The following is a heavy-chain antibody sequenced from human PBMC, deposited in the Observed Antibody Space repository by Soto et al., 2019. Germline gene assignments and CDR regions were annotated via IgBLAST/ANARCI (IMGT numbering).Heavy chain of an antibody. CDR1: GYTFTAYA. Sequence: APVKVSCKASGYTFTAYAIHWMRQAPGQRLEWMGWINVGKGNTRYSEKFQDRVTISRDTSASTAYLELSSLTSGDTAVYYCARPRQGYDGYYIPCDFWGHGTLVTVSS. CDR3: ARPRQGYDGYYIPCDF. J-gene: IGHJ4*01. CDR2: INVGKGNT. V-gene: IGHV1-3*01. D-gene: IGHD3-22*01.